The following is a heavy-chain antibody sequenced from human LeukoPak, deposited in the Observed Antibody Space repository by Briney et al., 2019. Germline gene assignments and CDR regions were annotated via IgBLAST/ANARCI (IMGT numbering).Heavy chain of an antibody. CDR1: GGSFSGYY. V-gene: IGHV4-34*01. J-gene: IGHJ4*01. D-gene: IGHD2-15*01. CDR3: ARDSVVFDS. Sequence: SETLSLTCAVYGGSFSGYYWSWIRQPPGKGLEWIGEINHSGSTNYSPSLKSRVTISIDKSKSQFSLNLTSVTAADTAVYYYARDSVVFDSWGQGILVTVSS. CDR2: INHSGST.